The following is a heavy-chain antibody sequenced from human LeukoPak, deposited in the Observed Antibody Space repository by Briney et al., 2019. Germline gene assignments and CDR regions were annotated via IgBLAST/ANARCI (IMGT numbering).Heavy chain of an antibody. CDR1: GGSISSYY. CDR2: IYYSGST. D-gene: IGHD1-1*01. V-gene: IGHV4-59*01. Sequence: PSETLSLTCTVSGGSISSYYWSWIRQPPGKGLEWIGYIYYSGSTNYNPSLKSRVTISADTSKNQFSLKLSSVTAADTAVYYCARVGWNYYFDYWGQGTLVTVSS. J-gene: IGHJ4*02. CDR3: ARVGWNYYFDY.